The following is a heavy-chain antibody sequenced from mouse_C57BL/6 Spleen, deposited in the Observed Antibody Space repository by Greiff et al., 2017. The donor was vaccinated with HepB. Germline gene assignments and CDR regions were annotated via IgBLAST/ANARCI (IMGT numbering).Heavy chain of an antibody. D-gene: IGHD6-2*01. CDR2: ISSGSSTI. CDR1: GFTFSDYG. Sequence: EVNVVESGGGLVKPGGSLKLSCAASGFTFSDYGMHWVRQAPEKGLEWVAYISSGSSTIYYADTVKGRFTISRDNAKNTLFLQMTSLRSEDTAMYYCARHLYYYAMDYWGQGTSVTVSS. J-gene: IGHJ4*01. CDR3: ARHLYYYAMDY. V-gene: IGHV5-17*01.